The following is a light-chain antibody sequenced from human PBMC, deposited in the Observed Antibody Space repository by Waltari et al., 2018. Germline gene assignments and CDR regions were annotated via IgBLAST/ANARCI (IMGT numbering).Light chain of an antibody. CDR1: QSVNSN. V-gene: IGKV3-15*01. J-gene: IGKJ2*02. CDR2: GAS. Sequence: ETVMTQSPGTLSVSPGERVTLSCRASQSVNSNLAWYQQKPGQAPRLLIYGASTRATGIPARFSGSGSWTEFTLTISSLQSEDFAVYYCQQYNNWPPGWTWTFGPGTKLEIK. CDR3: QQYNNWPPGWTWT.